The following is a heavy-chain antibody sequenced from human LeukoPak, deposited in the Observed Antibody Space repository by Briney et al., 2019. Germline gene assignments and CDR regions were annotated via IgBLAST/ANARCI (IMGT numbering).Heavy chain of an antibody. CDR3: ASRPLYSSGWPPRDY. CDR1: GFTFSSYA. V-gene: IGHV3-23*01. CDR2: ISGSGGST. Sequence: PGGSLRLSCAASGFTFSSYAMSWVRHAPGKGLEWVSAISGSGGSTYYADSVKGRFTISRDNSKNTLYLQMNSLRAEDTAVYYCASRPLYSSGWPPRDYWGQGTLVTVSS. D-gene: IGHD6-19*01. J-gene: IGHJ4*02.